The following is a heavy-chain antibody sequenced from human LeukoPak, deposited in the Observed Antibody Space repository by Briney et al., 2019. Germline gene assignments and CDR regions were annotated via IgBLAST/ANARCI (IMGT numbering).Heavy chain of an antibody. J-gene: IGHJ4*02. CDR3: VYGDFVRTVNYFDY. D-gene: IGHD4-17*01. Sequence: PGGSLRLSCAASGFSVSNSYMSWVRQTPGKGLEWVSVIYSGGNTYYADSVLARFTISRDNSKNTLYLQMNSLRAEDTAVYYCVYGDFVRTVNYFDYWGQGTLVTVSS. CDR1: GFSVSNSY. V-gene: IGHV3-66*01. CDR2: IYSGGNT.